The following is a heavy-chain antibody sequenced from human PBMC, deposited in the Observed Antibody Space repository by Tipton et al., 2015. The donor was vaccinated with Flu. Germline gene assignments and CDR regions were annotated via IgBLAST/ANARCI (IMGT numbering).Heavy chain of an antibody. CDR3: ARAVGSSPSY. V-gene: IGHV3-7*01. J-gene: IGHJ4*02. CDR2: ISQDGSEK. Sequence: SLRLSCAASGFTFNNYWMSWIRQAPRKGLEWVAHISQDGSEKYYVDSVKGRFTISRDNAKKSLYLQMNSLRAEDTAVYYCARAVGSSPSYWGQGTLVTVS. CDR1: GFTFNNYW. D-gene: IGHD6-6*01.